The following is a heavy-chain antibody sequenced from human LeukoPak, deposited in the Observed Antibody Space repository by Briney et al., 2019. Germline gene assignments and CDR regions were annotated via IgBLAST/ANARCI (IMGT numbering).Heavy chain of an antibody. J-gene: IGHJ1*01. CDR1: GFTFSSYW. Sequence: GGSLRLSCAASGFTFSSYWMSWVRQAPGKGLEWVANIKQDGSEKYYVDSVKGRFTISRDNAKNSLYLQMNSLRAEDTAVYYCARVGGYCSSTSCLDIYFQHWGQGTLVTVSS. V-gene: IGHV3-7*01. CDR2: IKQDGSEK. D-gene: IGHD2-2*01. CDR3: ARVGGYCSSTSCLDIYFQH.